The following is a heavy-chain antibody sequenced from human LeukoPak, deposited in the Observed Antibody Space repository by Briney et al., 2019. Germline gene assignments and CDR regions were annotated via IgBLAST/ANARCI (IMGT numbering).Heavy chain of an antibody. CDR3: ARGARSGGSWDYYYYYMDV. D-gene: IGHD2-15*01. J-gene: IGHJ6*03. V-gene: IGHV1-69*05. CDR2: IIPIFGTA. Sequence: SVKVSCKASGGTFSSYAISWVRQAPGQGLEWMGGIIPIFGTANYAQKFQGRVTITTDESTSTAYMELSSLRSEDTAVYYCARGARSGGSWDYYYYYMDVWGKGTTVTVSS. CDR1: GGTFSSYA.